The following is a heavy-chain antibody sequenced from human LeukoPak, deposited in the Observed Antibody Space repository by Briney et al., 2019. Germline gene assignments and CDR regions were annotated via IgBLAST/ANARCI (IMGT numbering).Heavy chain of an antibody. CDR3: ARGYYGSGSYYSHYYYYMDV. D-gene: IGHD3-10*01. V-gene: IGHV1-18*01. Sequence: GASVKVSCKASGGTFSSYAISWVRQAPGQGLEWMGWISAYNGNTNYAQKLQGRVTMTTDTSTSTAYMELRSPRSDDTAVYYCARGYYGSGSYYSHYYYYMDVWGKGTTVTVSS. CDR2: ISAYNGNT. CDR1: GGTFSSYA. J-gene: IGHJ6*03.